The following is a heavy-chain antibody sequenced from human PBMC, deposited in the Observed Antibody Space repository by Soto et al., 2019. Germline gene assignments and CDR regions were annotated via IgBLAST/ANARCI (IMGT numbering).Heavy chain of an antibody. Sequence: SETVSLTCTLSGASITRTTDFWAWILQPPGKGLGWVGSIYYSVKTHYNPSLKSRVNISVDRYTNQFSLQLTSVTAADTAGYYCAKNLPRRGRLHYLGQGNLVTVS. CDR2: IYYSVKT. J-gene: IGHJ4*02. CDR1: GASITRTTDF. V-gene: IGHV4-39*01. CDR3: AKNLPRRGRLHY.